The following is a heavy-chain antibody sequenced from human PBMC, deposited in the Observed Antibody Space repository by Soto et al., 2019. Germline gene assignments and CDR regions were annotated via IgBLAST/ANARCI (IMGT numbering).Heavy chain of an antibody. CDR1: GYNFANYW. CDR3: AAGYTTGPEAFDI. CDR2: IFPGDSDT. Sequence: GESLKISCKGSGYNFANYWIGWVRQMPGKGLEWMGMIFPGDSDTKNSPSLQGQITMSVDKSDSSASLQWRSLKASDTAMYYWAAGYTTGPEAFDIWGQGTIITVSS. V-gene: IGHV5-51*01. D-gene: IGHD6-13*01. J-gene: IGHJ3*02.